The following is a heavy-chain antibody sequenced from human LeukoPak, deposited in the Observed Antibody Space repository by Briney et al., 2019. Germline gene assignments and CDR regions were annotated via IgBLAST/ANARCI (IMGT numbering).Heavy chain of an antibody. CDR3: AKGPDTAMEPYYYYGMDV. CDR1: GLTFSSYA. D-gene: IGHD5-18*01. V-gene: IGHV3-23*01. J-gene: IGHJ6*02. CDR2: ISGSGGST. Sequence: PGGSLRLSCAASGLTFSSYAMSWVRQAPGKGLEWVSAISGSGGSTYYADSVKGRFTISRDNSKNTLYLQMNSLRAEDTAVYYCAKGPDTAMEPYYYYGMDVWGQGTTVTVSS.